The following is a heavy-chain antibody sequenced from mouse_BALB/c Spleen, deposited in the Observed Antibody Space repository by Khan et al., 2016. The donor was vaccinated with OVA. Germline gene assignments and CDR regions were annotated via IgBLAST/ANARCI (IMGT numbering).Heavy chain of an antibody. Sequence: QIQLVQSGPELKKPGETVKISCKAFGYTFTNYGMNWVKQAPGKALKWLGWINTYTGEPTYADDFKGRFAFSLETSASTAYLQINSLKNEDTGTSFCARIRNYWYFDVWGAGTTVTVSS. CDR3: ARIRNYWYFDV. J-gene: IGHJ1*01. CDR1: GYTFTNYG. V-gene: IGHV9-3-1*01. CDR2: INTYTGEP.